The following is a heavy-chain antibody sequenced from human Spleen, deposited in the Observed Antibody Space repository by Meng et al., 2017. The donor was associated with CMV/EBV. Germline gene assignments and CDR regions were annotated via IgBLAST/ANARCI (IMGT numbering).Heavy chain of an antibody. V-gene: IGHV3-74*01. Sequence: GESLKISCAASGFTFSKYWMHWVRQAPGKGLVWVSRINSDGSGTNYADSVKGRFTISRDNAKNTLYLQMNSLRAEDTAVYYCARGNNWNGYYYGMDVWGQGTTVTVSS. CDR2: INSDGSGT. J-gene: IGHJ6*02. CDR1: GFTFSKYW. D-gene: IGHD1-1*01. CDR3: ARGNNWNGYYYGMDV.